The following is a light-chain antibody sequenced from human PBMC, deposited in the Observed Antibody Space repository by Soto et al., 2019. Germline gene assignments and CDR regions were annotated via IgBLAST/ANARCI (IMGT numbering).Light chain of an antibody. J-gene: IGKJ1*01. CDR2: DAS. CDR1: QSINTW. Sequence: DLQMTQSPSTLSASVGDRVTITCRASQSINTWLAWYQQKPGKAPKFLIYDASSLESGVPSRFRGSGSGTEFTLTISSLQPDDFATYYCQQYNSYSWTFGQGTKVEIK. CDR3: QQYNSYSWT. V-gene: IGKV1-5*01.